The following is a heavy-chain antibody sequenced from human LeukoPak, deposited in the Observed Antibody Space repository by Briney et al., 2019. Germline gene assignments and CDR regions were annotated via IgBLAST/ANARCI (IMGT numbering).Heavy chain of an antibody. CDR2: MNPNSGNT. CDR1: GYTFTSYD. D-gene: IGHD3-9*01. J-gene: IGHJ5*02. V-gene: IGHV1-8*01. Sequence: GASVKVSCKVSGYTFTSYDINWVRQATGQGLEWMGWMNPNSGNTGYAQKFQGRVTMTRNTSISTAYMELSSLRSEDTAVYYCARDGYDILTGYYTDWFDPWGQGTLVTVSS. CDR3: ARDGYDILTGYYTDWFDP.